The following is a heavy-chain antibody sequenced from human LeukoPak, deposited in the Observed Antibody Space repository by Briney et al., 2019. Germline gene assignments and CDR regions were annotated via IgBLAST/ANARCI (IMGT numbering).Heavy chain of an antibody. Sequence: GGSLRLSCAASGFTFSSYAMSWVRQAPGKGLEWVSVIYSGGKTFYADSVKGRFTISRDNSENTLYLQMNSLRAEDTAVYYCARSYSSSPLGYWGQGTLVTVSS. CDR1: GFTFSSYA. CDR3: ARSYSSSPLGY. D-gene: IGHD6-13*01. CDR2: IYSGGKT. V-gene: IGHV3-53*01. J-gene: IGHJ4*02.